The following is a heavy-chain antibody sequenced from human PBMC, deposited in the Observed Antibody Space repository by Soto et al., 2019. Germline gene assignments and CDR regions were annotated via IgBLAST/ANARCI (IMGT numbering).Heavy chain of an antibody. D-gene: IGHD3-3*01. V-gene: IGHV1-18*01. J-gene: IGHJ6*03. CDR1: GYTFTSYG. Sequence: ASVKVSCKASGYTFTSYGISWVRQAPGQGLEWMGWISAYNGNTNYAQKLQGRLTMTTGTSTSTAYMELRSLRSEDTAVYYCASDAVYDFWSFMDVWGKGTTVTVSS. CDR2: ISAYNGNT. CDR3: ASDAVYDFWSFMDV.